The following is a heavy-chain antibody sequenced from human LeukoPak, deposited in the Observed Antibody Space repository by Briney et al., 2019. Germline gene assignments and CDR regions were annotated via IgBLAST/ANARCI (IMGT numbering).Heavy chain of an antibody. CDR3: ARDRLDYGGYVGFR. V-gene: IGHV3-74*01. D-gene: IGHD4-17*01. J-gene: IGHJ4*02. Sequence: PGGSLRLSCAASGFTFSSHWMRWVRQAPGKGLMWVARIKNDGSSTSYADSVKGRFSISRDNAKSTLYLQMDSLRVEDTAVYYCARDRLDYGGYVGFRWGQGTLVTVSS. CDR2: IKNDGSST. CDR1: GFTFSSHW.